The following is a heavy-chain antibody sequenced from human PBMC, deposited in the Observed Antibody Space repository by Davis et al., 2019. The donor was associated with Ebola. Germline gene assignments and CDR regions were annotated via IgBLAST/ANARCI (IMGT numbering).Heavy chain of an antibody. D-gene: IGHD6-19*01. CDR2: IWYDGSNK. Sequence: GGSLRLSCAASGFTFSSYAMHWVRQAPGKGLEWVAVIWYDGSNKYYADSVKGRFTISRDNSKNTLYLQMNSLRAEDTAVYYCARGAAYSSGWTDYWGQGTLVTVSS. CDR3: ARGAAYSSGWTDY. V-gene: IGHV3-33*08. CDR1: GFTFSSYA. J-gene: IGHJ4*02.